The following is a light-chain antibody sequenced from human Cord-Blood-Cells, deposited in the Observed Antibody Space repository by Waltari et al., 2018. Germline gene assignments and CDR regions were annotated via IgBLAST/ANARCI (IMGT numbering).Light chain of an antibody. Sequence: QSALTQPASVSGSPGQSITISCTGTSSDVGGYNYVPGYQQHPGKAPKLMIYDVSKRPSGVSNRFSGSKSGNTASLTISGLQAEDEADYYCSSYTSSSTVVFGGGTKLTVL. J-gene: IGLJ2*01. CDR2: DVS. CDR1: SSDVGGYNY. V-gene: IGLV2-14*01. CDR3: SSYTSSSTVV.